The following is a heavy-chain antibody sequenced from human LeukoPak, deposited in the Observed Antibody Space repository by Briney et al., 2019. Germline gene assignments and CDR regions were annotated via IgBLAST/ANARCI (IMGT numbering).Heavy chain of an antibody. CDR1: GYSISSGYY. CDR2: FYYSGST. V-gene: IGHV4-38-2*01. Sequence: PSETLFLTXAVSGYSISSGYYWGWIRQPPGKGLEWIGSFYYSGSTYYNPSLESRVTISVDTSKNQFSLKLSSVTAADTAVYYCARRYTIFGVARHGFDPWGQGTLVTVSS. CDR3: ARRYTIFGVARHGFDP. D-gene: IGHD3-3*01. J-gene: IGHJ5*02.